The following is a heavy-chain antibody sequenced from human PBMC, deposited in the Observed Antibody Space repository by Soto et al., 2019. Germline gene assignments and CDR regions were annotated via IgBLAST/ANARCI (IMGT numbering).Heavy chain of an antibody. Sequence: GESLKISCAASGFTFSNYAMSWVRQAPGKGLEWISAMTGTGGYTFHADSVKGRFTISRDNSKNTLFLQMNNLGAEDTAEYYCVKGSHSSRPYYFDYWGQGSLVTVSS. D-gene: IGHD3-10*01. V-gene: IGHV3-23*01. J-gene: IGHJ4*02. CDR2: MTGTGGYT. CDR1: GFTFSNYA. CDR3: VKGSHSSRPYYFDY.